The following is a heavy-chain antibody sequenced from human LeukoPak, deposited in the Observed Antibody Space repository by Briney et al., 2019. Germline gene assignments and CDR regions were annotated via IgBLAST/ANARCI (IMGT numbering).Heavy chain of an antibody. J-gene: IGHJ4*02. CDR2: ITPGGVST. Sequence: GGTLRLSCAASGFTFSIYAMSWVRQAPGKGLEWVSTITPGGVSTYYADSVKGRFTISRDNSKNTLYLQVNSLRAEDTAIYYCAKHGTSGTYYFDYWGQGTQVTVSS. CDR3: AKHGTSGTYYFDY. CDR1: GFTFSIYA. V-gene: IGHV3-23*01. D-gene: IGHD3-10*01.